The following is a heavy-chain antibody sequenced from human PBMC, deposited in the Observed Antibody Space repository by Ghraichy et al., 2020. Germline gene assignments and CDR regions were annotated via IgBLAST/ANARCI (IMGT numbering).Heavy chain of an antibody. J-gene: IGHJ6*02. CDR2: ISGYNGNT. V-gene: IGHV1-18*01. CDR3: ARDGMLINSNYGMDV. D-gene: IGHD3-16*01. Sequence: ASVKVSCKASGYILTSYGMSWVRQAPGQGLEWMGWISGYNGNTRYAQNLQGRVTMTTDTSTSTAYMEVRSLRSDDTAVYYCARDGMLINSNYGMDVWGQGTTFTVS. CDR1: GYILTSYG.